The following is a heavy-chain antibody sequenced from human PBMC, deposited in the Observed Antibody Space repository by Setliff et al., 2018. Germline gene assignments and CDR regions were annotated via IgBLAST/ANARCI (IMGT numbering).Heavy chain of an antibody. CDR2: ISTYNGHT. CDR1: DYILTSYG. CDR3: AGVDVLTASPF. D-gene: IGHD3-9*01. V-gene: IGHV1-18*01. Sequence: GASVKVSCKASDYILTSYGLSWVRQAPGQGLEWMGWISTYNGHTNYAQRFQGRVTMTTDTSTRTAYMELRTLRSDDTATYYCAGVDVLTASPFWGQGTLVTVSS. J-gene: IGHJ4*02.